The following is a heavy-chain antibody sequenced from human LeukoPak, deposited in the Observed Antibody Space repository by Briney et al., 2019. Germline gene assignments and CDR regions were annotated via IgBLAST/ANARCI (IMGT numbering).Heavy chain of an antibody. D-gene: IGHD3-22*01. V-gene: IGHV3-53*01. CDR3: ASSYFDNSLHAYDI. CDR1: GFTVSSNS. J-gene: IGHJ3*02. CDR2: IYSDNT. Sequence: GGSLRLSCTVSGFTVSSNSMSWVRQAPGKGLEWVSFIYSDNTHYSDSVKGRFTISRDNSKNTLYLQMNSLRAEDTAVYFCASSYFDNSLHAYDIWGQGTMVTVSS.